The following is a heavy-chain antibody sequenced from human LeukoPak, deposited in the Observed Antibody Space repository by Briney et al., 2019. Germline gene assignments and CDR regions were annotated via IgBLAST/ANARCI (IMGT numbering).Heavy chain of an antibody. CDR1: GFTFSSYG. D-gene: IGHD6-13*01. V-gene: IGHV3-30*18. CDR2: ISYDGSNK. CDR3: AKVEQQLDYYYYGMDV. J-gene: IGHJ6*02. Sequence: GSLRLSFAASGFTFSSYGLHWVRQAPGKGLEWGAVISYDGSNKYYADSVKGRFTISRDNSKNTLYLQMNSLRAEDTAVYYCAKVEQQLDYYYYGMDVWGQGTTVTVSS.